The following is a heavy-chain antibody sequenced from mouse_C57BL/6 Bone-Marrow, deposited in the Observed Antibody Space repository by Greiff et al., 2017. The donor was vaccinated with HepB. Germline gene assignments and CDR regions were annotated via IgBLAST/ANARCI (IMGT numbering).Heavy chain of an antibody. CDR2: ISSGGDYI. CDR3: TREYGNYFYAMDY. CDR1: GFTFSSYA. D-gene: IGHD2-1*01. V-gene: IGHV5-9-1*02. Sequence: DVMLVESGEGLVKPGGSLKLSCAASGFTFSSYAMSWVRQTPEKRLEWVAYISSGGDYIYYADTVKGRFTISRDNARNTLYLQMSSLKSEDTAMYYCTREYGNYFYAMDYWGQGTSVTVSS. J-gene: IGHJ4*01.